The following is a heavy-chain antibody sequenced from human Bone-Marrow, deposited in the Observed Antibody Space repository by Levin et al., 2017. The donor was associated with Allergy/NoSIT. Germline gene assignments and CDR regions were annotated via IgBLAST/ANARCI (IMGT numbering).Heavy chain of an antibody. J-gene: IGHJ4*02. CDR2: ISWNSGSI. Sequence: GGSLRLSCAASGFTFDDYAMHWVRQAPGKGLEWVSGISWNSGSIGYADSVKGRFTISRDNAKNSLYLQMNSLRAEDTALYYCAKGTIAVAGDYFDYWGQGTLVTVSS. D-gene: IGHD6-19*01. CDR1: GFTFDDYA. CDR3: AKGTIAVAGDYFDY. V-gene: IGHV3-9*01.